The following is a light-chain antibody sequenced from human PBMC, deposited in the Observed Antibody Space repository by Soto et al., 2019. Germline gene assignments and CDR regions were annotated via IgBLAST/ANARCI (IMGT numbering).Light chain of an antibody. CDR2: EVS. Sequence: QSVLTQPPSASGSPGQSVTISCIGTSSDVGGYNYVSWYQQHPGKAPKLMIYEVSKRPSGVPDRFSGSKSGNTASLTVSGLQAEDEADYYCSSYAASNNLGVFGGGTSSPS. CDR1: SSDVGGYNY. J-gene: IGLJ2*01. CDR3: SSYAASNNLGV. V-gene: IGLV2-8*01.